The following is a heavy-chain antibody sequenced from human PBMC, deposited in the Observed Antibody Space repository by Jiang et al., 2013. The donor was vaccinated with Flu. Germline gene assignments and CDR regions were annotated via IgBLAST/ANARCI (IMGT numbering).Heavy chain of an antibody. J-gene: IGHJ3*02. CDR2: IYHSGST. Sequence: SLTCAVSGASITSINWWTWVRQPPGKGLEWIGEIYHSGSTNYNPSLRSRVTISVDKSKNQFSLKLSSVTAADTAVYYCARAQPVVVPAAVSLGAFDIWGQGTMVTVSS. V-gene: IGHV4-4*02. CDR1: GASITSINW. D-gene: IGHD2-2*01. CDR3: ARAQPVVVPAAVSLGAFDI.